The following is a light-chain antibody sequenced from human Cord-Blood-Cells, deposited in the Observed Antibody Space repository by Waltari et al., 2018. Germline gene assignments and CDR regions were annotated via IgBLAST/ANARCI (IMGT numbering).Light chain of an antibody. CDR2: WAS. CDR3: QQYYSTPS. CDR1: QSVLYSSNNKNY. V-gene: IGKV4-1*01. J-gene: IGKJ2*03. Sequence: VMTQSLDSLAVSLGERATINCKSSQSVLYSSNNKNYLAWYQQKPGQPPKLLIYWASTRESGVPDRFSGSGSGTDFTLTISSLQAEDVAVYYCQQYYSTPSFGQGTKLEIK.